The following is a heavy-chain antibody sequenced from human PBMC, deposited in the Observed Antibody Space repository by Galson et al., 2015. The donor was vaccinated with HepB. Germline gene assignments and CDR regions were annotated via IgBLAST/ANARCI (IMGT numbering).Heavy chain of an antibody. CDR3: ARAGQQLVREYYYYGMDV. Sequence: SLRLSCAASGFTFSSYWMSWVRQAPGKGLEWVANIKQDGSEKYYVDSVKGRFTISRDNAKNSLYLQMNSLRAEDTAVYYCARAGQQLVREYYYYGMDVWGQGTTVTVSS. D-gene: IGHD6-13*01. CDR1: GFTFSSYW. V-gene: IGHV3-7*03. CDR2: IKQDGSEK. J-gene: IGHJ6*02.